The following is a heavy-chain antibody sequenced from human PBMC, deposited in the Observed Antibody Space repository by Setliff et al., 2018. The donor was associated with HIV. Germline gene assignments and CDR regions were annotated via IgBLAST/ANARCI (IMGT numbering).Heavy chain of an antibody. CDR2: INYNNGDT. CDR1: GYIFSAYY. J-gene: IGHJ5*02. CDR3: VLASIVSTARWNH. D-gene: IGHD1-26*01. Sequence: ASVKVSCKPSGYIFSAYYVHWLRRAPGQGLEWMGWINYNNGDTKYAEKFQGRVTMTRDTSISTAYMDLSSLTSDDTAVYYCVLASIVSTARWNHWGRGTLVTVSS. V-gene: IGHV1-2*02.